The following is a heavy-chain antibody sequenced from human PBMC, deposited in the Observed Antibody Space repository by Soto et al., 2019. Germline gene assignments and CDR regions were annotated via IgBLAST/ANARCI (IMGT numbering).Heavy chain of an antibody. CDR3: ASPIPPYRYGSPRYYYYGMDV. CDR1: GGTFSSYA. CDR2: IIPIFGTA. J-gene: IGHJ6*02. Sequence: QVQLVQSGAEVKKPGSSVKVSCKASGGTFSSYAISWVRQAPGQGLEWMGGIIPIFGTANYAQKFQGRVTLTADESTSTAYMELSSLRSEDTAVYYCASPIPPYRYGSPRYYYYGMDVWGQGTTVTVSS. V-gene: IGHV1-69*12. D-gene: IGHD5-18*01.